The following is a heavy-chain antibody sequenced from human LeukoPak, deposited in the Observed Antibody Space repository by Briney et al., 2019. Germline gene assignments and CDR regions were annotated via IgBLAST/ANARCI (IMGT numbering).Heavy chain of an antibody. CDR2: IYYSGST. V-gene: IGHV4-59*08. Sequence: NTSETLSLTCTVSGGSISSYYWSWIRQPPGKGLEWIGYIYYSGSTNYNPSLKSRVTISVDTSKNQFSLKLSSVTAADTAVYYCARHCGADYGDYAPYFDYWGQGTLVTVSS. D-gene: IGHD4-17*01. CDR3: ARHCGADYGDYAPYFDY. J-gene: IGHJ4*02. CDR1: GGSISSYY.